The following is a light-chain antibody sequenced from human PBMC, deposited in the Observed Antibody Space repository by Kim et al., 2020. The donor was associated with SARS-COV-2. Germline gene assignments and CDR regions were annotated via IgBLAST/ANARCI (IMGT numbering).Light chain of an antibody. J-gene: IGKJ1*01. Sequence: LGQQGTLSCRATQSVSGRYLAWYPRNPGQALRLLSYGASSSAAGIPARFRGSVAVTVFTLTIRRLEPEGLTVYYCNQYGSTAPWTFGQGSKGEIK. V-gene: IGKV3-20*01. CDR3: NQYGSTAPWT. CDR1: QSVSGRY. CDR2: GAS.